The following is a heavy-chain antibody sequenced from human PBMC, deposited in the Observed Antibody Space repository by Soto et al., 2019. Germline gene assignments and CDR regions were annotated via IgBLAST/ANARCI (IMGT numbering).Heavy chain of an antibody. CDR1: GFTFRDYY. D-gene: IGHD3-10*01. Sequence: EGQLVESGGGLVKPGGSLRLSCAASGFTFRDYYMNWVRQAPGKGLEWVSSITASSSHIYYADSVKGRFTISRDNTKNSLYLQMNSLRAEDTAVYYCAGTYDSADYWGQGTLITVSS. J-gene: IGHJ4*02. CDR2: ITASSSHI. CDR3: AGTYDSADY. V-gene: IGHV3-21*01.